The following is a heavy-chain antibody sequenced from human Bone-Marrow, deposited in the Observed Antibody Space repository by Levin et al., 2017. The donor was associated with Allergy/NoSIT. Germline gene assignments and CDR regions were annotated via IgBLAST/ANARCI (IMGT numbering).Heavy chain of an antibody. CDR2: ISLDGNTQ. CDR1: GFTFSSYG. V-gene: IGHV3-30*18. CDR3: AKDTYTCSGGSCYFFDY. D-gene: IGHD2-15*01. J-gene: IGHJ4*02. Sequence: LSLTCAASGFTFSSYGMHWVRQAPGRGLEWVAFISLDGNTQYYADSVKGRFTVSRDNSNNTLHLQMNSLRVEDTAIYYCAKDTYTCSGGSCYFFDYWGQGALVTVSS.